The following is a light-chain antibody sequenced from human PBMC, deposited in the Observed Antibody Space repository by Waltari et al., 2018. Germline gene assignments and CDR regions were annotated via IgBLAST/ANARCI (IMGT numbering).Light chain of an antibody. CDR2: RNY. Sequence: QSVLTQPPSVSGTPGQRVTISCSGTTSNIGSNSVYWYQQLPGTAPKLLIYRNYQRPSWVPTRFSGSRSGTSASLAISGLQSEDDADYYCATWDDTLSGPRVFGGGTRLTVL. CDR1: TSNIGSNS. V-gene: IGLV1-47*01. CDR3: ATWDDTLSGPRV. J-gene: IGLJ3*02.